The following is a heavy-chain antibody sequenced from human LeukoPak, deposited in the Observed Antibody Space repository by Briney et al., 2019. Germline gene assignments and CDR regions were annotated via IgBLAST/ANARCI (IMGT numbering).Heavy chain of an antibody. CDR3: ARGPEWYDILTGYYGSVDN. Sequence: ASVKVSCKASGGTFSNYTISWVRQAPGQGLEWMGLINPSGGGTGYARKFLGRVTMSRDTSTSTVYMELSSLRSEDTAVYYCARGPEWYDILTGYYGSVDNWGQGTLVAVSS. D-gene: IGHD3-9*01. V-gene: IGHV1-46*01. CDR1: GGTFSNYT. CDR2: INPSGGGT. J-gene: IGHJ4*02.